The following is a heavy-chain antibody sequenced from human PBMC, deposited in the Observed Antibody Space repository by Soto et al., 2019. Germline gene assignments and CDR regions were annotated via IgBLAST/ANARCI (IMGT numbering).Heavy chain of an antibody. Sequence: ASVKVSCKASGYTFTSYYMHWVRQAPGQGLEWMGIINPSGGSTSYAQKFQGRVTMTRDTSTSTVHMELSSLRSEDTAVYYCAREVPSNYDFWTRYYYYYYGMDVWGQGTTVTVS. D-gene: IGHD3-3*01. CDR2: INPSGGST. CDR3: AREVPSNYDFWTRYYYYYYGMDV. J-gene: IGHJ6*02. CDR1: GYTFTSYY. V-gene: IGHV1-46*01.